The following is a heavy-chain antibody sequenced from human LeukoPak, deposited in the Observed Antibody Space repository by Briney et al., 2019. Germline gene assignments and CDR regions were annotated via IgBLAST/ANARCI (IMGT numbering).Heavy chain of an antibody. CDR1: GGSINSDY. V-gene: IGHV4-59*12. J-gene: IGHJ4*02. Sequence: SETLSLTCTVSGGSINSDYWGWIRQTPGQGLEYIGYIYFSGSTNYNPSFKSRVTISVDRSTNQFSLKLKSVTAADTAVYYCSRGEYGGGETHWGQGTLVTVSS. CDR2: IYFSGST. D-gene: IGHD2/OR15-2a*01. CDR3: SRGEYGGGETH.